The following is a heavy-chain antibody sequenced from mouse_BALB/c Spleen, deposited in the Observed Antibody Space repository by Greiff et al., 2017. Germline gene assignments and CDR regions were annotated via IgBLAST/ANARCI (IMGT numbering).Heavy chain of an antibody. J-gene: IGHJ3*01. CDR3: AREGAYDYDVWFAY. D-gene: IGHD2-4*01. Sequence: EVKLVESGGGLVKPGGSLKLSCAASGFTFSSYAMSWVRQTPEKRLEWVATISSGGSYTYYPDSVKGRFTISRDNAKNTLYLQMSSLRSEDTAMYYCAREGAYDYDVWFAYWGQGTLVTVSA. CDR1: GFTFSSYA. CDR2: ISSGGSYT. V-gene: IGHV5-9-3*01.